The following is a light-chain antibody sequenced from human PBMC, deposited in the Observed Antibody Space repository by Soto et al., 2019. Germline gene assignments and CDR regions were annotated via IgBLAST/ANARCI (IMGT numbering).Light chain of an antibody. CDR3: CSYTSSNSLL. CDR2: DVS. J-gene: IGLJ2*01. CDR1: SSDVGGYNY. Sequence: QSALTQPASVSGSPGQSITISCTGTSSDVGGYNYVSWYQQHPGKAPKLMIYDVSNRPSGVSNRFSGSKSGNTASLTISGLPAEDEADYYCCSYTSSNSLLFGGGTKVTVL. V-gene: IGLV2-14*01.